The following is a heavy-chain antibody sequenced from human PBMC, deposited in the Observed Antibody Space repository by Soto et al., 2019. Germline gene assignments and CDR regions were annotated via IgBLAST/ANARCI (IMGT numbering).Heavy chain of an antibody. Sequence: ASVKVSCKVSGYTLTELSMHWVRQAPGKGLEWMGGFDPEDGETIYAQKFKGRVTMTEDTSTDTAYMELSSLRSEDTAVYYCATPARYSSGKLDYWGQGTLVTVSS. D-gene: IGHD6-25*01. V-gene: IGHV1-24*01. CDR1: GYTLTELS. CDR3: ATPARYSSGKLDY. CDR2: FDPEDGET. J-gene: IGHJ4*02.